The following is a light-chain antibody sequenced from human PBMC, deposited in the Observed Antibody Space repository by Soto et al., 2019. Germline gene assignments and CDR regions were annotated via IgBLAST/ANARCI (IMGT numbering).Light chain of an antibody. CDR3: QQYNPYSPWT. J-gene: IGKJ1*01. CDR1: QSVSSY. Sequence: EIVLTQSPATLSLSPGERATLSCRASQSVSSYLAWYQQKPGQAPRLLIYDASNRATGIPARFSGSGSGTDFTLTISSLQPDDFATYYCQQYNPYSPWTFGQGTKVDI. CDR2: DAS. V-gene: IGKV3-11*01.